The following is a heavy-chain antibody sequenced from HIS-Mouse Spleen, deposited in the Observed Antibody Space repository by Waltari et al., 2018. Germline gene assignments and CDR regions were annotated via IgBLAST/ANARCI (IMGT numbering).Heavy chain of an antibody. CDR3: ARAGDSSGWRDFDY. CDR2: RSYDGSNK. Sequence: QVQLVESGGGVVQPGRSLRLSCAASGFTFSSYAMHWVRQAPGKGLGWVAVRSYDGSNKYYADSVKGRFTISRDNSKNTLYLQMNSLRAEDTAVYYCARAGDSSGWRDFDYCGQGTLVTVSS. J-gene: IGHJ4*02. D-gene: IGHD6-19*01. CDR1: GFTFSSYA. V-gene: IGHV3-30*04.